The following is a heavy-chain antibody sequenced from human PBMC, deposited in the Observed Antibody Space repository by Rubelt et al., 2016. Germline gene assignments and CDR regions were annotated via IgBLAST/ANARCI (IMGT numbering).Heavy chain of an antibody. CDR3: ARVIAAAGRDGNYFDY. V-gene: IGHV7-4-1*02. J-gene: IGHJ4*02. D-gene: IGHD6-13*01. CDR1: GYTFTSYA. CDR2: INTNTGNP. Sequence: QVQLVQSGSELKKPGASVKVSCKASGYTFTSYAMNWVRQAPGQGLEWMGWINTNTGNPTYAQGLTGRFCFSWDTSVSTAYLQISSLKAEDTAVYYCARVIAAAGRDGNYFDYWGQGTLVTVSS.